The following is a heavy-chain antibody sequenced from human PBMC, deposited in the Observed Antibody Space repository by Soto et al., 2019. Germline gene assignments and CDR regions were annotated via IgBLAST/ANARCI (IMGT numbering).Heavy chain of an antibody. CDR3: ARDRVGTAMDHNWFDP. V-gene: IGHV1-69*06. D-gene: IGHD5-18*01. CDR1: GGTFSSYA. J-gene: IGHJ5*02. CDR2: IFPTFVTA. Sequence: QVQLVQSGAEVKKPGSSVKVSCKASGGTFSSYAISWVRQAPGQGLEWMGGIFPTFVTANYAQKFQGRVTLTADKSTSTAYMELSSLRSEDTAVYYCARDRVGTAMDHNWFDPWGQGTLVTVSS.